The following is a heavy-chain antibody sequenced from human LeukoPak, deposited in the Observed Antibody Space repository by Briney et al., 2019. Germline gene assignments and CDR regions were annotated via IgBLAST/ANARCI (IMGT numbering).Heavy chain of an antibody. V-gene: IGHV4-59*11. D-gene: IGHD6-13*01. CDR2: IYYRGST. CDR3: ARDSTGSSWNDY. J-gene: IGHJ4*02. Sequence: PSETLSLTCTVSGVSISSHYWSWIRQPPGKGLEWIGNIYYRGSTNYNPSLESRVTVSVDTSKNQFPLKMSSVTAADTAVYYCARDSTGSSWNDYWGQGTLVTVSS. CDR1: GVSISSHY.